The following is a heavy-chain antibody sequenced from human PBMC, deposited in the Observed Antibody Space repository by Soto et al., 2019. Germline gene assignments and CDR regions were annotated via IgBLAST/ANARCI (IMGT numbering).Heavy chain of an antibody. V-gene: IGHV1-46*01. CDR3: ARDRSPYGSGSFYLYY. Sequence: GAAVKVSCKASGYTFTTYYIDWVREAAGQGAEWRGVISRGGGSKNYAKKFKGRITMPTDTSTSTVYMELSSLSSEDTAVYSCARDRSPYGSGSFYLYYWGQGTLVTVSS. CDR2: ISRGGGSK. CDR1: GYTFTTYY. D-gene: IGHD3-10*01. J-gene: IGHJ4*02.